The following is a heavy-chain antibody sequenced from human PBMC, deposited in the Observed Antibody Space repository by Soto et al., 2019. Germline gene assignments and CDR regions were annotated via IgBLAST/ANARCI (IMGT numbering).Heavy chain of an antibody. D-gene: IGHD4-4*01. CDR1: GGSPGRCY. CDR3: ARDGDGRMTTNPYYYNGMDV. V-gene: IGHV4-59*01. CDR2: VFYTGRA. Sequence: SQALSVTCTGSGGSPGRCYWSLFRQPPGKGLEWIGYVFYTGRANYNASLKSRVSISLDTSNYQFSLKLSSVTAADTAVYYCARDGDGRMTTNPYYYNGMDVWGPGTTVT. J-gene: IGHJ6*02.